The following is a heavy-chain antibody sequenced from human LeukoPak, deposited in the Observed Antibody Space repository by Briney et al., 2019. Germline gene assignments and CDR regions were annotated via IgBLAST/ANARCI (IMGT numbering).Heavy chain of an antibody. CDR2: ISAYNGNT. CDR1: GYTFTSYG. Sequence: RASVKVSCKASGYTFTSYGISWVRQAPGQGLEWMGWISAYNGNTNYAQKLQGRVTMTTDTSTSTAYMELRSLRSDDTAVYYCARNDGYCSSTSCQNIDYWGQGTLVTVSS. V-gene: IGHV1-18*01. D-gene: IGHD2-2*03. J-gene: IGHJ4*02. CDR3: ARNDGYCSSTSCQNIDY.